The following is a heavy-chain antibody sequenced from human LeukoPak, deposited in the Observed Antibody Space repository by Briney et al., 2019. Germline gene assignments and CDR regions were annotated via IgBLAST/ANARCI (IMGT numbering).Heavy chain of an antibody. CDR2: IKEDGSKK. CDR1: GFTFSNYW. D-gene: IGHD3-10*01. V-gene: IGHV3-7*02. CDR3: ARGEDY. J-gene: IGHJ4*02. Sequence: PGGSLRLSCATSGFTFSNYWMSWVRQAPGKGLEWVANIKEDGSKKYFVDSVKGRFTFSRDNAKASLYLQMDNLRAEDTAVYYCARGEDYWGQGTLVTVSS.